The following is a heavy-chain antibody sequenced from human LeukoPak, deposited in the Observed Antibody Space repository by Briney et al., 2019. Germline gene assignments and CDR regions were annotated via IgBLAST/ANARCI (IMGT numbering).Heavy chain of an antibody. V-gene: IGHV3-23*01. J-gene: IGHJ4*02. CDR1: GFTFSSNSA. D-gene: IGHD2-15*01. CDR2: ISASGSST. CDR3: ATLRSGYLEY. Sequence: GGSLRLSCAASGFTFSSNSAMTWVRQAPGKGLEWVSAISASGSSTYYADSVKGRFTISRDNSKNTVHLQMNSLRAEDTAVYYCATLRSGYLEYWGQGTLVTVSS.